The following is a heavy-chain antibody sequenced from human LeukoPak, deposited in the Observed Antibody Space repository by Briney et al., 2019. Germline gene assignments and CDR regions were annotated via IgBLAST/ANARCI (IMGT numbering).Heavy chain of an antibody. D-gene: IGHD2-8*01. V-gene: IGHV3-23*01. CDR2: VSGSGGST. CDR3: AKGSGVHPLDGMDV. J-gene: IGHJ6*02. CDR1: GFTFSSYA. Sequence: GGSLRLSCAAAGFTFSSYAMSWVRQAPGKGLEWVSDVSGSGGSTYYAESVKGRVTISRDNSKNTLYMQMNSLRAEDTAVYYCAKGSGVHPLDGMDVWGQGTTVTVS.